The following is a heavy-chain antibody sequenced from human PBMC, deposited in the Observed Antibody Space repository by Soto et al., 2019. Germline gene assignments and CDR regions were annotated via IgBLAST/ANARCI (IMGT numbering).Heavy chain of an antibody. V-gene: IGHV1-18*01. Sequence: QVQLVQSGAEVKKPGASVKVSCKASGYTFTSYGISWVRQAPGQGLEWMGWISAYNGNTNYAQKLQGRVTMTTDTSXSXXYMELRSLRSDDTAGYYCARVGKGGYDFPTMYFDYWGQGTLVTVSS. J-gene: IGHJ4*02. CDR3: ARVGKGGYDFPTMYFDY. CDR2: ISAYNGNT. CDR1: GYTFTSYG. D-gene: IGHD5-12*01.